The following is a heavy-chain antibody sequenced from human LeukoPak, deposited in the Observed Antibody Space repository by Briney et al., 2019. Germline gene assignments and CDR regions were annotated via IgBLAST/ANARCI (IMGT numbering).Heavy chain of an antibody. CDR2: ISSSSSYI. Sequence: PGGSLRLSCAASGFTFSSYSMNWVRQAPGKGLEWVSSISSSSSYIYYADSVKGRFTISRDNAKNSLYLQMNSLRAEDTAVYYCARDFIAAAIIYYYYYGMDVWGQGTTVTVSS. CDR3: ARDFIAAAIIYYYYYGMDV. J-gene: IGHJ6*02. CDR1: GFTFSSYS. V-gene: IGHV3-21*01. D-gene: IGHD6-13*01.